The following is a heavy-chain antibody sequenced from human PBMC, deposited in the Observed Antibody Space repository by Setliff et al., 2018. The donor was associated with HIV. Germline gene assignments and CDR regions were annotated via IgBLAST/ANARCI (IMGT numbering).Heavy chain of an antibody. V-gene: IGHV4-31*03. D-gene: IGHD3-3*01. J-gene: IGHJ4*02. Sequence: SETLSLTCSVSGGSTTSGGYYWSWIRQHPGKGLEYIGYIYYSGSAYYNPSLKSRVTMSIDTSTQQFFLNVTSVTAADTAVYYCAGFSYNFWVYRFDHWGQGALVTVSS. CDR1: GGSTTSGGYY. CDR3: AGFSYNFWVYRFDH. CDR2: IYYSGSA.